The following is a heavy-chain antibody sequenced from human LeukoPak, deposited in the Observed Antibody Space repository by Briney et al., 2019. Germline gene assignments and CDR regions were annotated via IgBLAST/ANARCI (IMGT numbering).Heavy chain of an antibody. D-gene: IGHD1-26*01. Sequence: PGGSLRLSCAASGFAFSTYGRTWVRQAPGKGLEWVSSISSGSHHIYYADSVKGRFTISRDNAKNSLYLQVNSLRAEDTAVYYCARIRVSGHWCFDLWGHGTLVTVSS. CDR1: GFAFSTYG. CDR3: ARIRVSGHWCFDL. J-gene: IGHJ2*01. V-gene: IGHV3-21*01. CDR2: ISSGSHHI.